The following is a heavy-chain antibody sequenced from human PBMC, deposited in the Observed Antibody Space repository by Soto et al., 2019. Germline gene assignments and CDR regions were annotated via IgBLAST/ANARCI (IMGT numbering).Heavy chain of an antibody. CDR2: ISSYNGNT. Sequence: ASVKVSLKASGYTFFSYAMSWVRPAPGQGLEWMKWISSYNGNTFYSQKFQGRLNMTTDASTSTAYMALMSLRSAEASAYYCAEVEDWASTTYYERALDAWGKGTLVTVAS. V-gene: IGHV1-18*01. CDR3: AEVEDWASTTYYERALDA. J-gene: IGHJ5*02. CDR1: GYTFFSYA. D-gene: IGHD2-2*01.